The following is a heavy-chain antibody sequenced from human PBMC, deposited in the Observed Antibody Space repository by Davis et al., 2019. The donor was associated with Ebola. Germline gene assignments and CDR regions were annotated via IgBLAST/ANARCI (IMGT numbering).Heavy chain of an antibody. CDR2: IIPIFGTA. D-gene: IGHD4-11*01. J-gene: IGHJ5*02. V-gene: IGHV1-69*13. CDR3: ARAYSNYPWWNWFDP. CDR1: AYTFSTYG. Sequence: SVKVSCKASAYTFSTYGINWVRQAPGQGLEWMGGIIPIFGTANYAQKFQGRVTITADESTSTAYMELSSLRSEDTAVYYCARAYSNYPWWNWFDPWGQGTLVTVSS.